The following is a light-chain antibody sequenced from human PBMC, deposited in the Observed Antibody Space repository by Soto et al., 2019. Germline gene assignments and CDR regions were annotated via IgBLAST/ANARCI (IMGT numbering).Light chain of an antibody. Sequence: EIVLTQSPGTLSLSPGEGATLSCRASQSVPTNSLGWYKQKTGQAPRLLIYDVSNRDTDVPDRFSGSGSETDFTLTISGLEPEDFAVYYCQQYATAPLTFGGGTKLEIK. V-gene: IGKV3-20*01. CDR3: QQYATAPLT. CDR2: DVS. J-gene: IGKJ4*01. CDR1: QSVPTNS.